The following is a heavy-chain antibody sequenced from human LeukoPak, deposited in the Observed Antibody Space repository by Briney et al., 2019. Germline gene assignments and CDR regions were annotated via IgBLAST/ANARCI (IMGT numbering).Heavy chain of an antibody. CDR2: ISYDGSNK. Sequence: GGSLRLSCAASGFTFSNYDMHWVRQAPGKGLEWVAVISYDGSNKYYADSVKGPFTISRDNSKNTLYLQVNSLRAEDTAVYYCAKDYYGSGSSGMDVWGQGTTVTVSS. CDR1: GFTFSNYD. V-gene: IGHV3-30*18. D-gene: IGHD3-10*01. CDR3: AKDYYGSGSSGMDV. J-gene: IGHJ6*02.